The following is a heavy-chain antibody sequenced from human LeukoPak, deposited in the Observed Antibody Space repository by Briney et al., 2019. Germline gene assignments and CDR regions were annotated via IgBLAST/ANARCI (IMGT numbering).Heavy chain of an antibody. J-gene: IGHJ5*02. D-gene: IGHD5-18*01. CDR2: IIPICGTA. Sequence: SLKVSCEASGGTFSSYAISWVRQAPGQGLEWMGRIIPICGTANYAQKFQGRVTITTDESTSTAYMELSSLRSEDTVVYYCARDELEYSQTNWFDPWGQGTLVTVSS. CDR1: GGTFSSYA. V-gene: IGHV1-69*05. CDR3: ARDELEYSQTNWFDP.